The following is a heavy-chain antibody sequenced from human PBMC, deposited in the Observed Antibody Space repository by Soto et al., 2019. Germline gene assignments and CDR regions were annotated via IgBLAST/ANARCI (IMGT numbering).Heavy chain of an antibody. CDR2: INSDGGDT. CDR3: ARGMTTVISRPLDY. CDR1: GFTFSWPW. J-gene: IGHJ4*02. D-gene: IGHD4-17*01. Sequence: EVQLVGSGGGLVQPGGSLRLSCAASGFTFSWPWMHWVRQAPGKGLMWVARINSDGGDTSYADSVKGRFTISRDNAKNTLYLQMNSLRAEDTAVYYCARGMTTVISRPLDYWGQGTLVTVSS. V-gene: IGHV3-74*01.